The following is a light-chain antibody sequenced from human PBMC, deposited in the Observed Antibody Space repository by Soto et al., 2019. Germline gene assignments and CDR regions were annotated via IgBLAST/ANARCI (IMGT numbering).Light chain of an antibody. J-gene: IGLJ1*01. CDR2: EVS. CDR3: SSYAGSNFYV. V-gene: IGLV2-8*01. Sequence: QSALTQPPSASGSPGQSVTISCTGTSSDVGGYNYVSWYQQHPGKAPKLMIYEVSKRPSGVPDRFSGSKSGNTASLTVSWLQAEDEADYYCSSYAGSNFYVFGTGTKGTVL. CDR1: SSDVGGYNY.